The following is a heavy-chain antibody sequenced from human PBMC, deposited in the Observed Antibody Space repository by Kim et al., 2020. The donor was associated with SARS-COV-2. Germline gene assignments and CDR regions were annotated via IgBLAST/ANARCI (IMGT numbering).Heavy chain of an antibody. Sequence: SETLSLTCTVSGASISSSSYYWDWIRQSPGKGLEWIASVYYIGTSYYNPSLESRATISVDTSKNQFSLNLRSVTAADTSVYYCARRASSWSFDSWGQGALVTVSS. CDR3: ARRASSWSFDS. CDR1: GASISSSSYY. V-gene: IGHV4-39*01. CDR2: VYYIGTS. J-gene: IGHJ4*02.